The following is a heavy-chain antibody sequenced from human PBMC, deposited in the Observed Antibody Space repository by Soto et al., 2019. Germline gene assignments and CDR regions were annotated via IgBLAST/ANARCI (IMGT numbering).Heavy chain of an antibody. CDR1: GGSFSGYY. CDR3: GGTTLSYYYDGMDV. J-gene: IGHJ6*02. D-gene: IGHD1-1*01. Sequence: SENLSLTCAVYGGSFSGYYWSWIRQPPGKGLKWIGEINHSGSNNYNPSLKSRVTISVETSKNQFSLKLSSVTEADTAVYYCGGTTLSYYYDGMDVWGQGTTVS. V-gene: IGHV4-34*01. CDR2: INHSGSN.